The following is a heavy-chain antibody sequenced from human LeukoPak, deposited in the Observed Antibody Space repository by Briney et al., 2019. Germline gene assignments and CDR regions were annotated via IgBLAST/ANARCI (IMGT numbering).Heavy chain of an antibody. Sequence: ASVKVSCKASGYTFTNYGISWVRQAPGQGLEYMGWISAHNGNTSYAQKLQDRVTMTTDTSTGTAYMELKSLRSDDTAVYYCAREGYCSGGSCYPGVPDYWGQGTLVTVSS. J-gene: IGHJ4*02. D-gene: IGHD2-15*01. V-gene: IGHV1-18*01. CDR2: ISAHNGNT. CDR1: GYTFTNYG. CDR3: AREGYCSGGSCYPGVPDY.